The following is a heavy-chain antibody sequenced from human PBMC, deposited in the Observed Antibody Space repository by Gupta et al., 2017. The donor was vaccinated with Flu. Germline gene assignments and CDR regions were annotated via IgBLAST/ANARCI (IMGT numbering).Heavy chain of an antibody. D-gene: IGHD6-13*01. CDR1: EDYA. V-gene: IGHV3-9*01. CDR3: SXGMGSSWFFGGGY. Sequence: EDYAMHWVRQVPGKGLEWVSSISWNSGSIGYGASVKGRFSISRDNAKKSLFLQMNSLRPEXTXFYYCSXGMGSSWFFGGGYWGQGTLVSVPS. J-gene: IGHJ4*02. CDR2: ISWNSGSI.